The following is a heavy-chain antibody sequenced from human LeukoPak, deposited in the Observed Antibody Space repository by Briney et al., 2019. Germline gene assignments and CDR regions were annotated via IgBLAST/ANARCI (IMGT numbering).Heavy chain of an antibody. CDR3: AKDRGYSGYDAFDI. CDR1: GFTFSSYA. J-gene: IGHJ3*02. Sequence: PGGSLRLSCAASGFTFSSYAMSWVRQAPGKGLELCSAISGSGGSTYYADSVEGRLTTSRDNSKNTLYLQMNSLRAEDTAVYYCAKDRGYSGYDAFDIWGQGTMVTVSS. D-gene: IGHD5-12*01. V-gene: IGHV3-23*01. CDR2: ISGSGGST.